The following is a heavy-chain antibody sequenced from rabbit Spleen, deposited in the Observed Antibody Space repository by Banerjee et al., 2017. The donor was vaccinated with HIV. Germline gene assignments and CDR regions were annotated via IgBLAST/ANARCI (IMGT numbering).Heavy chain of an antibody. CDR1: GFSFSSSYY. Sequence: EESGGVLVQPGTSLTLTCTASGFSFSSSYYMCWLRQAPGKGLEWIACIDIGSSGFTYFASWAKGRFTISKASSTTVTLQMTSLTAADTATYFCARDAGTSFSTYGMDLWGPGTLVTVS. D-gene: IGHD8-1*01. V-gene: IGHV1S40*01. CDR2: IDIGSSGFT. J-gene: IGHJ6*01. CDR3: ARDAGTSFSTYGMDL.